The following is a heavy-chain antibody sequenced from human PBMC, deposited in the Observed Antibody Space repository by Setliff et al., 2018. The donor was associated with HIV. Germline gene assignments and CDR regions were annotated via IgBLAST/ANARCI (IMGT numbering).Heavy chain of an antibody. D-gene: IGHD6-13*01. CDR2: INHSGST. J-gene: IGHJ3*02. Sequence: LSLTCAVYGESVSGYYWSWIRQPPGKGLEWIGEINHSGSTNYNPSLKSQVTISVDTSKNRLSLKLSSVTAADAAVYYCARAMSSSWYIDGFDIWGQGTVVTVSS. V-gene: IGHV4-34*09. CDR1: GESVSGYY. CDR3: ARAMSSSWYIDGFDI.